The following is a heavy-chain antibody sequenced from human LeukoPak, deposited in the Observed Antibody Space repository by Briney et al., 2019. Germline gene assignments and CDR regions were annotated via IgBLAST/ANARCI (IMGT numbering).Heavy chain of an antibody. CDR2: IYYSGNT. V-gene: IGHV4-39*07. Sequence: SETLSLTCTVSGVSISSSNSYWGWIRQPPGKGLEWIGSIYYSGNTYYNASLKSQVSISIDTSKNQFSLKLSSVTAADTAVYYCAKSSEGRYYYDSSGFSYYYYYYMDVWGKGTTVTISS. CDR1: GVSISSSNSY. J-gene: IGHJ6*03. D-gene: IGHD3-22*01. CDR3: AKSSEGRYYYDSSGFSYYYYYYMDV.